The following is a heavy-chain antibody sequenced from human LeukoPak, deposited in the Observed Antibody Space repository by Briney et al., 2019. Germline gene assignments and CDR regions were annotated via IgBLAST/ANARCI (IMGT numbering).Heavy chain of an antibody. V-gene: IGHV1-46*01. CDR2: INPNGGRT. D-gene: IGHD6-19*01. Sequence: ASVKVSCKASENTFTNYYMHWVRQAPGQGLEWLGLINPNGGRTSYAQNFQGRVTMTRDTSTTTVYLELSSLRSEDTAVYYCARVVSSGWYPRYFDCWGQGTLVTVSS. CDR3: ARVVSSGWYPRYFDC. CDR1: ENTFTNYY. J-gene: IGHJ4*02.